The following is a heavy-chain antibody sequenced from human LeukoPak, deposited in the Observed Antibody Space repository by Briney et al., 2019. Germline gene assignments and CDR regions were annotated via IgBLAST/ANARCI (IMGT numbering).Heavy chain of an antibody. CDR2: ISGSGAST. V-gene: IGHV3-23*01. CDR1: GFIFSSYA. D-gene: IGHD1-14*01. CDR3: AKKYNTGLDP. Sequence: PGGSLRLSCAASGFIFSSYAMSWVRQAPGKGLEWVSDISGSGASTYYADSVKGRFTISRDNSKNTLYLQMNSLRAEDTAVYYCAKKYNTGLDPWGQGTLVTVSS. J-gene: IGHJ5*02.